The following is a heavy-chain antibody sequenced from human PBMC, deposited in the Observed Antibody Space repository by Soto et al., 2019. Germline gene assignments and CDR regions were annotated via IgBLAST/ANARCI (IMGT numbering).Heavy chain of an antibody. Sequence: ASVKVSCKASGYTFTSYAMNWVRQAPGQRLEWMGWINAGNGNTKYSQKFQGRVTITRDTSASTAYMELSSLRSEDTAVYYCARAAYYYDSSGYYPGDYWGQGSLVTVSS. CDR2: INAGNGNT. J-gene: IGHJ4*02. D-gene: IGHD3-22*01. V-gene: IGHV1-3*01. CDR3: ARAAYYYDSSGYYPGDY. CDR1: GYTFTSYA.